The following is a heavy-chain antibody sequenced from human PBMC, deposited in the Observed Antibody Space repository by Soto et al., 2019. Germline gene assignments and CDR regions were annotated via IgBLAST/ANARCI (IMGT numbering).Heavy chain of an antibody. Sequence: QVQLVQSGAEVKKPGSSVKVSRKASGGTFSSYAISWVRQAPGQGLEWMGGIIPIFGTANYAQKFQGRVTITADESTSTAYMELSSLRSEDTAVYYCARHKGRGIVVVPAAMYFDYWGQGTLVTVSS. CDR3: ARHKGRGIVVVPAAMYFDY. J-gene: IGHJ4*02. V-gene: IGHV1-69*01. CDR2: IIPIFGTA. D-gene: IGHD2-2*01. CDR1: GGTFSSYA.